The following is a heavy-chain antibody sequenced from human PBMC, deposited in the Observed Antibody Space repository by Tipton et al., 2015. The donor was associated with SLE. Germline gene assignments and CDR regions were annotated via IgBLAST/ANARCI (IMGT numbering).Heavy chain of an antibody. CDR2: IDYSGVT. CDR3: ARDSVAGSGMDV. J-gene: IGHJ6*02. D-gene: IGHD6-19*01. V-gene: IGHV4-59*02. Sequence: GLVKPSETLSLTCSVSDGSVSTYSWSWIRQPPGKGLEYIGYIDYSGVTRYNPSLESRVTISVDTSNNLFSLKLISVTAADTAVYYCARDSVAGSGMDVWVQGTTVTVSS. CDR1: DGSVSTYS.